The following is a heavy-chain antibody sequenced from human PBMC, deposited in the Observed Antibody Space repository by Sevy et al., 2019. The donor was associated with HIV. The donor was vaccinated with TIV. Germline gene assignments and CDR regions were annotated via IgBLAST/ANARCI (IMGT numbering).Heavy chain of an antibody. D-gene: IGHD2-2*01. V-gene: IGHV3-23*01. J-gene: IGHJ6*02. CDR1: GFTFSNYA. CDR2: ISRSGSST. CDR3: AKLDVVVPVAGYGLDV. Sequence: GGSLRLSCAASGFTFSNYAMSWVRQAPGKGLEWVSSISRSGSSTDYEDSVKGRFTISRDNSMNTLYLQMNSLRAEDTAVYYGAKLDVVVPVAGYGLDVWGQGTLVTVSS.